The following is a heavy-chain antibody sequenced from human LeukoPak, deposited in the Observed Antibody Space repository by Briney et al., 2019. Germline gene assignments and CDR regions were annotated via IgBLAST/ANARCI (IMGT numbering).Heavy chain of an antibody. D-gene: IGHD6-19*01. Sequence: SETLSLTCAVYGGSFSGYYWSWIRQPPGKGLEWIGEINHSGSTNYNPSLKRRVIISVDTSKNQFSLKLSSVTAADTAVYYCARGKAVAGTLGFGYWGQGTLATVSS. CDR2: INHSGST. J-gene: IGHJ4*02. V-gene: IGHV4-34*01. CDR1: GGSFSGYY. CDR3: ARGKAVAGTLGFGY.